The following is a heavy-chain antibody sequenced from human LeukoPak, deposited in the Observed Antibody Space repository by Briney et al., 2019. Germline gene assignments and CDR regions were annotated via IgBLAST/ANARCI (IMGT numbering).Heavy chain of an antibody. CDR2: INRISNII. D-gene: IGHD4-17*01. CDR3: ARDRDYAFDY. J-gene: IGHJ4*02. Sequence: PGGSLRLPCAVSGFTFSSYSMSWVRQAPGKGLEWVSYINRISNIIDYADSVKGRFTISTDNAKNSLYLQMNSLRDEDTAVYYCARDRDYAFDYWGQGTLVTVSS. V-gene: IGHV3-48*02. CDR1: GFTFSSYS.